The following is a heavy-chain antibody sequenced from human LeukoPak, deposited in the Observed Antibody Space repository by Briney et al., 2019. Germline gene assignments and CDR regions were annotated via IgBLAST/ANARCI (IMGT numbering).Heavy chain of an antibody. Sequence: GESLKISCKGSGYSFTSYWIGWVRQMPGKGLEWMGIIYPGDSDTRYSPSFQGQVTISADKSISTAYLQWSSLKASDTAMYYCARPVEMATISDAFDIWGQGTMATVSS. CDR3: ARPVEMATISDAFDI. J-gene: IGHJ3*02. CDR2: IYPGDSDT. CDR1: GYSFTSYW. D-gene: IGHD5-24*01. V-gene: IGHV5-51*01.